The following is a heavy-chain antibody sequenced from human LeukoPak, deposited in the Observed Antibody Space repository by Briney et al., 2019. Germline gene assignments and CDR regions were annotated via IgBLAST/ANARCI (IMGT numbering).Heavy chain of an antibody. J-gene: IGHJ5*02. CDR3: ARGSDDYKLGNH. V-gene: IGHV4-39*01. D-gene: IGHD5-24*01. CDR1: SDSYYNSYC. CDR2: IYSSQYT. Sequence: PSETLSLSCTVSSDSYYNSYCWTWVRQPPGKRPEWIGTIYSSQYTYYHRSLRSRATISADTSSNLFSLKLISVTAADTAVYYCARGSDDYKLGNHWGHGTLVTVSS.